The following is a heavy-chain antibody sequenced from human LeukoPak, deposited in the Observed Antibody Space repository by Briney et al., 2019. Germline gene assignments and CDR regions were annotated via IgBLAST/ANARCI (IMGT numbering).Heavy chain of an antibody. CDR3: ARYYCSTNHCPGVDY. CDR2: IYSGGST. Sequence: GGSLRLSCAASGFTVSSNYMSWVRQAPGKGLEWVSVIYSGGSTYYADSVKGRFTISRDNSKNTLYLQMNSLRAEDTAVYYCARYYCSTNHCPGVDYWAQGTLVTVST. J-gene: IGHJ4*02. V-gene: IGHV3-53*05. CDR1: GFTVSSNY. D-gene: IGHD2-2*01.